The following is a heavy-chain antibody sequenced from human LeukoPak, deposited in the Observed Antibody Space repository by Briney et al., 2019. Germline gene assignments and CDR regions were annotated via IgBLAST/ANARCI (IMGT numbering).Heavy chain of an antibody. CDR2: INPNSGCT. D-gene: IGHD5-12*01. V-gene: IGHV1-2*02. CDR1: GYTFTGYY. J-gene: IGHJ4*02. CDR3: ARTNVVATVHYFDY. Sequence: ASVKVSCKASGYTFTGYYMHWVRQAPGQGLEWMGWINPNSGCTNYAQKFQGRVTMTSDTSISTAYMELSRLRSDDTAVYYCARTNVVATVHYFDYWGQGTLVTVSS.